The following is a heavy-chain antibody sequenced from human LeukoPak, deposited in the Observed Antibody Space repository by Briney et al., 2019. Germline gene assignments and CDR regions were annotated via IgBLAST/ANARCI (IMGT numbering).Heavy chain of an antibody. D-gene: IGHD2/OR15-2a*01. CDR3: ARDAVIGAYYYYYMDV. CDR2: IKQDGSEK. CDR1: GFTFSSYW. J-gene: IGHJ6*03. V-gene: IGHV3-7*01. Sequence: GGSLRLSCAASGFTFSSYWMSWVRQALGKGLEWVANIKQDGSEKYYVDSVKGRFTISRDNAKNSLYLQMNSLRAEDTAVYYCARDAVIGAYYYYYMDVWGKGTTVTVSS.